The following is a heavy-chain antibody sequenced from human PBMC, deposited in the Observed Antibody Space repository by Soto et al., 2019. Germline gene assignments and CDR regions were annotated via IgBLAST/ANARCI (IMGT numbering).Heavy chain of an antibody. CDR3: AISPEDYNDDVMDV. V-gene: IGHV3-30*03. CDR1: GFTFSVHG. CDR2: ISYDGTNK. J-gene: IGHJ6*02. Sequence: QVQLVESGGGVVQPGRSLRLSCAASGFTFSVHGMHWVRQAPGKGLGWVALISYDGTNKYYADSVKGRFTISRDNSKNTMYLEINSLSAEDTAVYYCAISPEDYNDDVMDVWGQGTKVTVSS.